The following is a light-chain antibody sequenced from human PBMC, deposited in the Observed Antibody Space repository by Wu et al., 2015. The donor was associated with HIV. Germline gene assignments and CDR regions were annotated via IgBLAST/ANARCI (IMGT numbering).Light chain of an antibody. CDR3: QQRSNWPS. V-gene: IGKV3-11*01. J-gene: IGKJ2*03. CDR2: DAS. Sequence: EIVLTQSPATLSLSPGERVTLSCRASQTVDSYLAWYQQKPGQAPRLLIYDASNRATGIPARFSGSGSGTDFTLTISSLEPEDFAVYYCQQRSNWPSFGQGTKLEIK. CDR1: QTVDSY.